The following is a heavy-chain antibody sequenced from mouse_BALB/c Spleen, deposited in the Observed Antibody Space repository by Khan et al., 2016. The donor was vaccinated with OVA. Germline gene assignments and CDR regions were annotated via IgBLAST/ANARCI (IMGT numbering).Heavy chain of an antibody. CDR1: GFSLTDYG. J-gene: IGHJ2*01. CDR3: VKHLILHPYYFDY. V-gene: IGHV2-6-5*01. CDR2: IWGGGST. Sequence: QVQLKESGPGLVAPSQSLSITCTVSGFSLTDYGVSWIRQPPGKGLEWLGVIWGGGSTYYNSALKSRLSISKDNSKRQVFLKMNSLQTDDTAMYYCVKHLILHPYYFDYWGQGTTLTVSS.